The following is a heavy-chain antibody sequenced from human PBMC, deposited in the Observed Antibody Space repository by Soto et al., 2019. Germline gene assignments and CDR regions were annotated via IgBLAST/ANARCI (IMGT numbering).Heavy chain of an antibody. CDR3: ASNYGDSRYYYGMDV. Sequence: QVQLVQSGAEVKKPGSSVKVSCKASGGTFSSYAISWVRQAPGQGLEWMAGSIPLFGTADYAQKFQGRVTITADEATSTAYMELRSLRSEDTAVYYCASNYGDSRYYYGMDVWGQGTTVTVSS. J-gene: IGHJ6*02. CDR1: GGTFSSYA. V-gene: IGHV1-69*12. D-gene: IGHD4-17*01. CDR2: SIPLFGTA.